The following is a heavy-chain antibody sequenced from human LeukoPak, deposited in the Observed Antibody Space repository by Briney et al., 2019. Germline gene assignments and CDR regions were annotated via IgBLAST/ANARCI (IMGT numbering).Heavy chain of an antibody. J-gene: IGHJ4*02. CDR2: ISGSGGST. CDR3: AKDRTAMSNFDY. CDR1: GFTFSSYA. D-gene: IGHD5-18*01. Sequence: GGSLRLSCAASGFTFSSYAMSWVRQAPGKGLEWVSAISGSGGSTYYADSVKGRFTISRDNSKNTLYLQMNSLRAEGTAVYYCAKDRTAMSNFDYWGQGTLVTVSS. V-gene: IGHV3-23*01.